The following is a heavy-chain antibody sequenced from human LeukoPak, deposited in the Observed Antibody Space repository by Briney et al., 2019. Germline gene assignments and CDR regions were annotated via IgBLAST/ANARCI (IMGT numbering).Heavy chain of an antibody. V-gene: IGHV1-69*04. Sequence: GASVKVSCKASGGTFASYAISWVRQAPGQGLEWMGRIIPILGIANYAQKCQGRVTITADKSTSTAYMELSSLRSEDTAVYYCARATSSIAARNFDYWGQGTLVTVSS. CDR2: IIPILGIA. CDR3: ARATSSIAARNFDY. J-gene: IGHJ4*02. CDR1: GGTFASYA. D-gene: IGHD6-6*01.